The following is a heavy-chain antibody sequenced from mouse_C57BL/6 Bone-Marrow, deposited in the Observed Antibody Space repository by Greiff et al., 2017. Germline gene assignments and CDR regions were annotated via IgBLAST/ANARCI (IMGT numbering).Heavy chain of an antibody. J-gene: IGHJ2*01. CDR2: FYPGSGSI. CDR3: ARHESYYDYGGYFDY. D-gene: IGHD2-4*01. Sequence: VQLQESGAELVKPGASVKLSCKASGYIFTEYTIHWVKQRSGQGLEWIGWFYPGSGSIKYNERFKDKATLTADKSSNTVYMELSRLTSEDSAVYFCARHESYYDYGGYFDYWGQGTTLTVSS. V-gene: IGHV1-62-2*01. CDR1: GYIFTEYT.